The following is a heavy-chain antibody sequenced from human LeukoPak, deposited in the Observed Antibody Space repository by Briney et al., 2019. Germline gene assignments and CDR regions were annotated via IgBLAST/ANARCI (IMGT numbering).Heavy chain of an antibody. V-gene: IGHV1-2*02. CDR1: GYTFTGYY. J-gene: IGHJ4*02. CDR3: ARLQGGGSYRNFDY. D-gene: IGHD3-16*02. Sequence: ASVKVSCKTSGYTFTGYYMHWVRQAPGQGLEWMGWINPNSGGTNYAQKFQGRVTMTRDTSINTAYLELSRLRSDDTAVYYCARLQGGGSYRNFDYWGQGTLVTVSS. CDR2: INPNSGGT.